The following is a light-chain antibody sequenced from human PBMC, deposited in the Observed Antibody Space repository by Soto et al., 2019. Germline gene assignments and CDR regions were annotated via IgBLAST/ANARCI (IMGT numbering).Light chain of an antibody. J-gene: IGLJ1*01. CDR3: SSCTSSSTLLYV. Sequence: QSVQSQPASVSGSPGHSITISCTGTSSDVGYYNYVSWYRQHPGKAPRLMIYEVNNRPSGVSNRFSGSKSGNTASLTISGLQAEDEADYYCSSCTSSSTLLYVFGTGTKVTVL. CDR1: SSDVGYYNY. V-gene: IGLV2-14*01. CDR2: EVN.